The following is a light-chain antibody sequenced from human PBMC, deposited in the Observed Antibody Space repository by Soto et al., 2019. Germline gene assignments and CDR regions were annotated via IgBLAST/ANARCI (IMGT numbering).Light chain of an antibody. CDR2: AAS. V-gene: IGKV1-39*01. CDR1: QSISSY. Sequence: EIQMTQSPSSLSASVGDRVTITCRASQSISSYLNGYQQKPGKAPKLLIYAASILQSGVPSRFSGSGSGTEFTLTISSLQPEDFATYYCQHRYSTPLTFGGGPNVEIK. J-gene: IGKJ4*01. CDR3: QHRYSTPLT.